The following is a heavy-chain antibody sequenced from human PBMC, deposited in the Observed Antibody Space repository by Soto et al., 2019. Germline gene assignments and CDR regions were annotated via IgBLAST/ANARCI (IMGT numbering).Heavy chain of an antibody. CDR1: GGNVSSYA. D-gene: IGHD3-9*01. Sequence: GGSLRRSGAASGGNVSSYARHSVRQAPGKGLEWVAVISYDGSNKYYADSVKGRFTISRDNSKNTLYLQMNSLRAEDTAVYYCAREGRHYDILTGYYPMGFDYWGQGTLVTVSS. J-gene: IGHJ4*02. CDR2: ISYDGSNK. V-gene: IGHV3-30-3*01. CDR3: AREGRHYDILTGYYPMGFDY.